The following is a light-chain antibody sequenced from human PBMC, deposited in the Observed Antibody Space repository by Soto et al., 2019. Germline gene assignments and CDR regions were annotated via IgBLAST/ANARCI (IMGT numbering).Light chain of an antibody. CDR1: QSISNW. CDR3: QQYKSYYT. V-gene: IGKV1-5*03. Sequence: DIQMTQSPSTLSASIGERVTITCRASQSISNWLAWYQQKPGKAPKLLIYKASTVESRVPSRFSGSGSGTQFTLTISSMQPDDLATYHCQQYKSYYTFGQGTKVDIK. J-gene: IGKJ2*01. CDR2: KAS.